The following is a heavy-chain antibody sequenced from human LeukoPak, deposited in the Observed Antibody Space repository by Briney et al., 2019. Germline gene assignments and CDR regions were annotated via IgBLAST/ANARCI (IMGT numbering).Heavy chain of an antibody. V-gene: IGHV1-69*13. D-gene: IGHD4-17*01. CDR1: GGTFSSYA. J-gene: IGHJ3*02. Sequence: GASVKVSCKASGGTFSSYAISWVRQAPGQGLEWMGGIIPIFGTANYAQKFQGRVTITADESTSTAYMELSSLRSEDTAVYYCARDFYGDSYDAFDIWGQGTMVTVSP. CDR2: IIPIFGTA. CDR3: ARDFYGDSYDAFDI.